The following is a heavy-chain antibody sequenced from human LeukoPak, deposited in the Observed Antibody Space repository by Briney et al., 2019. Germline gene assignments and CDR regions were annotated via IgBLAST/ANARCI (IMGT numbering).Heavy chain of an antibody. CDR2: NSGSGGST. CDR1: GFTFSSYA. J-gene: IGHJ4*02. Sequence: PGESLRLSCAASGFTFSSYAMSWVRQAPGKGLEWVSANSGSGGSTYYADSVKGRFTISRDNSKNTLYLQMNSLRAEDTAVYYCAKAGPTSTITYSSVDYWGQGTLVTV. D-gene: IGHD5/OR15-5a*01. CDR3: AKAGPTSTITYSSVDY. V-gene: IGHV3-23*01.